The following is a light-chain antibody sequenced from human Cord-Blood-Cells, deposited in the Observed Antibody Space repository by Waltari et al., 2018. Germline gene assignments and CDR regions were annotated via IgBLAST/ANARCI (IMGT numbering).Light chain of an antibody. CDR1: SSDVGSYKL. CDR2: GGR. J-gene: IGLJ2*01. CDR3: CSYAGSSTV. Sequence: QSALTQHASVSGHPAQSITISSIGTSSDVGSYKLVSLYQQHPGKAPSLIIYGGRKRPSVVSSRFACYKSGNTASRTISGLQAEYDADYYCCSYAGSSTVFGGGTKLTVL. V-gene: IGLV2-23*01.